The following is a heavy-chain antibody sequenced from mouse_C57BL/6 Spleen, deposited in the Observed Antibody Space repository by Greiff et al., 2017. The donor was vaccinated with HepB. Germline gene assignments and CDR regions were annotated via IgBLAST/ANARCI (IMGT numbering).Heavy chain of an antibody. CDR2: ISYDGSN. J-gene: IGHJ3*01. CDR3: ARGDYYYGSSLAY. CDR1: GYSITSGYY. D-gene: IGHD1-1*01. V-gene: IGHV3-6*01. Sequence: EVKLQESGPGLVKPSQSLSLTCSVTGYSITSGYYWNWIRQFPGNKLEWMGYISYDGSNNYNPSLKNRISITRDTSKNQFFLKLNSVTTEDTATYYCARGDYYYGSSLAYWGQGTLVTVSA.